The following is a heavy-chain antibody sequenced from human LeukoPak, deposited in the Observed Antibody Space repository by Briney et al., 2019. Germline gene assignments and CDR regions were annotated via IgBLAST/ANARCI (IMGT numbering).Heavy chain of an antibody. CDR2: ISSSGTYI. J-gene: IGHJ4*02. CDR1: GFTFSSYS. V-gene: IGHV3-21*01. CDR3: ARNGGNSDFDY. Sequence: PGGSLRLSCAASGFTFSSYSMNWVRQAPGKGLGWVSFISSSGTYIYYADSMKGRFTISRDNAKNSLYLQMNSLRAEDTAVYYCARNGGNSDFDYWGQGTLVTVSS. D-gene: IGHD4-23*01.